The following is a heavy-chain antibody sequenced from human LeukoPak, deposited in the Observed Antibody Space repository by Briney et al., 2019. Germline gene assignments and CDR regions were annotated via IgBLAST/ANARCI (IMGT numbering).Heavy chain of an antibody. Sequence: SETLSLTCTVSGGSISSNTYYWGWIRQPPGKGLEWIGSIYYSGSTNYNPSLKSRVTISVDTSKNQFSLKLSSVTAADTAVYYCARDGSSSGAFKYWGQGTLVTVSS. CDR1: GGSISSNTYY. CDR2: IYYSGST. V-gene: IGHV4-39*07. J-gene: IGHJ4*02. CDR3: ARDGSSSGAFKY. D-gene: IGHD6-13*01.